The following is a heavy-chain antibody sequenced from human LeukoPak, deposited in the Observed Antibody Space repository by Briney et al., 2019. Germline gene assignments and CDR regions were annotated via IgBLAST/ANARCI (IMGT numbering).Heavy chain of an antibody. CDR3: ARDSSSSSWYPYDWFDP. CDR2: INPSGGST. V-gene: IGHV1-46*01. D-gene: IGHD6-13*01. CDR1: GYTFTSYY. Sequence: ASVKVSCKASGYTFTSYYMHWVRQAPGQGLEWMGIINPSGGSTSYAQKFQGRVTMTRDTSTSTVYMELSSLRSEDTAVYYCARDSSSSSWYPYDWFDPWAREPWSPSPQ. J-gene: IGHJ5*02.